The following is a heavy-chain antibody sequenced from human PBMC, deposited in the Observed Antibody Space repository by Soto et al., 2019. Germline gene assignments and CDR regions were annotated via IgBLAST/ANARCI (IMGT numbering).Heavy chain of an antibody. CDR3: ARVWWFGEKEYFQN. D-gene: IGHD2-21*01. CDR2: IDWNDDK. J-gene: IGHJ1*01. Sequence: SGPTLVNPTQTLTLTCTISGFSLSTDGMCVSWIRQPPGKALEWLARIDWNDDKYYNTSLKTRLTISKDTSKNQAVLTMTKLDPADTATYYCARVWWFGEKEYFQNWGQGTLVTVSS. V-gene: IGHV2-70*11. CDR1: GFSLSTDGMC.